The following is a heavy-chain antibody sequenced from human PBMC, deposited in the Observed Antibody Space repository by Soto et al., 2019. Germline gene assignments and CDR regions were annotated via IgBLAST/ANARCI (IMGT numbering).Heavy chain of an antibody. CDR3: ASFPTYYYDSSGSTPFDY. CDR2: ISTYSTTI. J-gene: IGHJ4*02. V-gene: IGHV3-48*02. Sequence: GGSLRLSCVASGFTFSTFSMNWVRQAPGKGLEWISYISTYSTTIYYADSVKGRFTMSGDNAKNSLYLQMNSLRDEDTAVYYCASFPTYYYDSSGSTPFDYWGQGTLVTVAS. CDR1: GFTFSTFS. D-gene: IGHD3-22*01.